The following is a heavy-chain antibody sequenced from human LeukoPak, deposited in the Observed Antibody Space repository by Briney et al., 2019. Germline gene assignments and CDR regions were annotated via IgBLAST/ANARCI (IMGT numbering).Heavy chain of an antibody. CDR1: GYTLTELS. D-gene: IGHD6-6*01. V-gene: IGHV1-24*01. CDR2: FDPEDGET. J-gene: IGHJ4*02. Sequence: ASVKVSCKVSGYTLTELSMHWVRQAPGKGLEWMGGFDPEDGETIYAQKFQGRVTMTEDTSTDTAYMELSSLRAEDTAVYYCASPQGGSSAYYFDYWGQGTLVTVSS. CDR3: ASPQGGSSAYYFDY.